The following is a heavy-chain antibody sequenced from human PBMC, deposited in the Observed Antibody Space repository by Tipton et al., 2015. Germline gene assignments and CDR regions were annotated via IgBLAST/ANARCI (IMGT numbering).Heavy chain of an antibody. CDR1: GGSFSGYY. Sequence: TLSLTCAVYGGSFSGYYWSWIRQPPGKGLEWIGEINHSGSTNYNPSLKSRVTISEDTSKNQFSLKLSSVTAADTAVYYCARGETGTMSWLLDYWGQGTLVTVSS. J-gene: IGHJ4*02. V-gene: IGHV4-34*01. D-gene: IGHD1-7*01. CDR3: ARGETGTMSWLLDY. CDR2: INHSGST.